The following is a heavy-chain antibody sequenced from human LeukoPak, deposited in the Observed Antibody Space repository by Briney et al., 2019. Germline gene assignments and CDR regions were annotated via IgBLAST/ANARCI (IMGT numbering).Heavy chain of an antibody. CDR1: GYTFTSYG. CDR2: INPNSGGT. CDR3: ARGTMIVVVTNNWFDP. D-gene: IGHD3-22*01. J-gene: IGHJ5*02. Sequence: ASVKVSCKASGYTFTSYGISWVRQAPGQGLEWMGWINPNSGGTNYAQKFQGWVTMTRDTSISTAYMELSRLRSDDTAVYYCARGTMIVVVTNNWFDPWGQGTLVTVSS. V-gene: IGHV1-2*04.